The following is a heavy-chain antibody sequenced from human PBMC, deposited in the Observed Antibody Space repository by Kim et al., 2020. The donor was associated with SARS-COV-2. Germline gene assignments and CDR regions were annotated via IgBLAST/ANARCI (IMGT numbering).Heavy chain of an antibody. Sequence: GSLRLSCAASGFTFSSYGIHWVRQAPGKGLEWVAVISYDGSNKYYADSVKGRFTISRDNSKNTLYLQMNTLGAEDAAVYYCAKEEYRFSSAFIDHWGQGTLVTVSS. CDR3: AKEEYRFSSAFIDH. J-gene: IGHJ4*02. CDR2: ISYDGSNK. V-gene: IGHV3-30*18. CDR1: GFTFSSYG. D-gene: IGHD6-6*01.